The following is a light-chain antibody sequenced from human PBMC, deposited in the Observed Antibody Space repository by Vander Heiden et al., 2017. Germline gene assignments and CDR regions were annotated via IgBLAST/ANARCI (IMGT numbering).Light chain of an antibody. J-gene: IGLJ3*02. CDR3: QSYDSSNHECV. CDR2: DDN. CDR1: SGSIASNY. Sequence: NLLLTQPPSVAESPGKTVTIYCTRSSGSIASNYVQWYQQRPGSSPAAVIFDDNQRPSGVPERFSGSIDSSSNTATITISGLKTEDEADYYFQSYDSSNHECVFGGGTKLTVL. V-gene: IGLV6-57*01.